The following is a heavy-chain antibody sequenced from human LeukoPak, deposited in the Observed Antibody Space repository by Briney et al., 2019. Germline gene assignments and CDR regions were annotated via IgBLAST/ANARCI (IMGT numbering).Heavy chain of an antibody. Sequence: ASVKVSCKASGYTFTSYDINWVRQATGQGLEWMGWMNPNSGNTGYAQKFQGRVTMTRNTSISTAYMELSSLRSEDTAVYYCAKAPQPSKSSSSWYDGFDYWGQGILVTVSS. CDR1: GYTFTSYD. V-gene: IGHV1-8*01. D-gene: IGHD6-13*01. J-gene: IGHJ4*02. CDR3: AKAPQPSKSSSSWYDGFDY. CDR2: MNPNSGNT.